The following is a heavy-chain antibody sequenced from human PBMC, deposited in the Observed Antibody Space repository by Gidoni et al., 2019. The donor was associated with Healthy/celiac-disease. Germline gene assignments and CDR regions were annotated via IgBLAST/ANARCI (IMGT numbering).Heavy chain of an antibody. CDR1: GYTFTSYG. CDR3: ARGPRRRWLVTGSYYFDY. V-gene: IGHV1-18*01. J-gene: IGHJ4*02. D-gene: IGHD6-19*01. CDR2: ISAYNGNT. Sequence: QFQLVQSGAEVKKPGASVKVSCKASGYTFTSYGISWVRQAPGQGLEWMGWISAYNGNTNYAQKRQGRVTMTTDTSTSTDYRELRSLRADDTAGYYCARGPRRRWLVTGSYYFDYWGQGTLVTVSS.